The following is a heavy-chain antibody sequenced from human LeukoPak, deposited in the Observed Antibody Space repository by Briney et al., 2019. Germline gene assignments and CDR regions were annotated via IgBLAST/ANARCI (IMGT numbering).Heavy chain of an antibody. CDR2: INWNGGSR. CDR3: ARVIGYGSGSYGSPNWFDP. J-gene: IGHJ5*02. V-gene: IGHV3-20*01. D-gene: IGHD3-10*01. CDR1: GFIFDDYG. Sequence: WPGGSLRLSCAASGFIFDDYGMTWVRQAPGKGLEWVSGINWNGGSRSYADAVKGRFTISRDNPKNSLYLQMNSLRAEDTALYHCARVIGYGSGSYGSPNWFDPWGQGTLVTVSS.